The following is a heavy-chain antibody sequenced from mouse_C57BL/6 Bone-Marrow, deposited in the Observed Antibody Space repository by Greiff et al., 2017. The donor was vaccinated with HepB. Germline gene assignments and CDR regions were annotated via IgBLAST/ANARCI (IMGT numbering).Heavy chain of an antibody. CDR2: IYPGSGST. J-gene: IGHJ2*01. CDR3: ARWRTRRLRGGY. Sequence: QVQLQQPGAELVKPGASVKMSCKASGYTFTSYWITWVKQRPGQGLEWIGDIYPGSGSTNYNEKFKSKATLTVDTSSSTAYMQLSSLTSEDSAVYYCARWRTRRLRGGYWGQGTTLTVSS. CDR1: GYTFTSYW. D-gene: IGHD2-4*01. V-gene: IGHV1-55*01.